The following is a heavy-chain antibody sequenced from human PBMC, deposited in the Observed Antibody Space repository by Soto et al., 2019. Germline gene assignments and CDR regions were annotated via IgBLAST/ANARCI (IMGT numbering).Heavy chain of an antibody. CDR1: GYTFTSYA. Sequence: GASVKVSCKASGYTFTSYAMNWVRQAPGQGLEWMGWISAYNGNTNYAQKLQGRVTMTTDTSTSTAYMELRSLRSDDTAVYYCARPVAATHDAFDIWGQGTMVTVSS. D-gene: IGHD2-15*01. J-gene: IGHJ3*02. CDR2: ISAYNGNT. CDR3: ARPVAATHDAFDI. V-gene: IGHV1-18*01.